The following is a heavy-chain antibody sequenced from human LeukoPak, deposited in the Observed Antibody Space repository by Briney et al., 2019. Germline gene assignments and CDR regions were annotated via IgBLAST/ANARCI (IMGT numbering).Heavy chain of an antibody. D-gene: IGHD3-10*01. V-gene: IGHV3-53*01. CDR1: GFTVSSNS. J-gene: IGHJ3*02. CDR3: ARDGMGVIKAFDI. CDR2: LYSGGGT. Sequence: GGSLRLSCAVSGFTVSSNSMSWVRQAPGKGLEWVSILYSGGGTDYADSVKGRFTISRDNSKNTLYLGMNSLRVEDTAVYYCARDGMGVIKAFDIWGQGTMVTVSS.